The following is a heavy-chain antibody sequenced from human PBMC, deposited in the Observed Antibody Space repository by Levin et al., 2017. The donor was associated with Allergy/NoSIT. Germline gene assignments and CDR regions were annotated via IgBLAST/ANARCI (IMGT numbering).Heavy chain of an antibody. CDR1: GFTFSRFA. D-gene: IGHD2-21*02. Sequence: LSLTCAASGFTFSRFAMHWVRQAPGKGLESVAVISYDGSNKYYEDAVKGRFSISRDNSKNTLYLEMDILRVEDTAIYYCAKTATAGLRYYYGLDVWGQGTTVTVSS. CDR3: AKTATAGLRYYYGLDV. CDR2: ISYDGSNK. J-gene: IGHJ6*02. V-gene: IGHV3-30*18.